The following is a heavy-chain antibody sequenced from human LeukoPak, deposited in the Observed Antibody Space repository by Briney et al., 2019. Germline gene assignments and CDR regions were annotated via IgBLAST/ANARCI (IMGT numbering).Heavy chain of an antibody. V-gene: IGHV4-59*01. CDR1: GGSFSSYY. D-gene: IGHD3/OR15-3a*01. J-gene: IGHJ4*02. CDR2: IYYSGST. Sequence: KPSETLSLTCTVSGGSFSSYYWSWIRQPPGKGLEWIGYIYYSGSTNYNPSLKRRVTISVDTSKNQFSLKLTSVTAADTAVYYCARVILFGRTGYYFDYWGQGTLVTVSS. CDR3: ARVILFGRTGYYFDY.